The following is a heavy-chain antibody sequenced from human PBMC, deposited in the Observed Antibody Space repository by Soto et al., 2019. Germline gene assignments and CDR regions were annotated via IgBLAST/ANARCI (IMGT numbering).Heavy chain of an antibody. Sequence: QVQLQVSGPGLVKPSGTLSLTCVITNASISSSNWWSWVRQAPGKGLEWIGEIYHTGRTNYAPSLKSRVTMSIDKSNNRFSTRLTSLTAADTAVYYCVRDEAHYDILTGSSLGRAFDIWGQGTMVTVSS. CDR1: NASISSSNW. J-gene: IGHJ3*02. CDR3: VRDEAHYDILTGSSLGRAFDI. CDR2: IYHTGRT. D-gene: IGHD3-9*01. V-gene: IGHV4-4*02.